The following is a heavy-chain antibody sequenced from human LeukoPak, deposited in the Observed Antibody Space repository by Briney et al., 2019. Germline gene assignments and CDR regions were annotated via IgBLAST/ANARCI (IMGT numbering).Heavy chain of an antibody. CDR1: GFTFSSYW. CDR3: ARDRGSVYRSDYFDY. J-gene: IGHJ4*02. Sequence: GGSLRLSCAASGFTFSSYWMSWVLQAPGKGLEWMANIKQDGSEKYYVDSVKGRFTISRDNAKNSLYLQMNSLRAEDTAVYYCARDRGSVYRSDYFDYWGQGTLVTVSS. CDR2: IKQDGSEK. V-gene: IGHV3-7*01. D-gene: IGHD3-16*02.